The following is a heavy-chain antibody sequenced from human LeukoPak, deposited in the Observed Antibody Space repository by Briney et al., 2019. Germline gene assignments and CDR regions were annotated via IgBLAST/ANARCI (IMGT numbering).Heavy chain of an antibody. CDR3: AKDLWSSSWYVEGVFDM. CDR2: IRSDGSNK. V-gene: IGHV3-30*02. CDR1: TFTFSSYG. Sequence: PGASLRLSCAASTFTFSSYGMHSVRHAPGKGLEWVAFIRSDGSNKYYVDSVKGRFTSPRDNSKNMLYLQMNSLRVEDKAIYYCAKDLWSSSWYVEGVFDMWGQGTVVTVSS. D-gene: IGHD6-13*01. J-gene: IGHJ3*02.